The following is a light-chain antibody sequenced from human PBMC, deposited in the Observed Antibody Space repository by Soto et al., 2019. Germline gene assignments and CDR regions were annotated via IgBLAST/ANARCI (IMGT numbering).Light chain of an antibody. CDR2: KAS. CDR3: QQYNSQWT. CDR1: QSISSW. V-gene: IGKV1-5*03. J-gene: IGKJ1*01. Sequence: DIQLTQSPSYLSASVEDRVTITCRASQSISSWLAWYQQKPGKAPKLLIYKASSLESGVPSRLSGSGSGREFNLTISSLQPDDFASDYCQQYNSQWTFGQGSKV.